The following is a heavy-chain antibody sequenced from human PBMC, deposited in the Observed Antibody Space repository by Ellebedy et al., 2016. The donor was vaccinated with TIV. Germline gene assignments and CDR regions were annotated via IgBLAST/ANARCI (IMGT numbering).Heavy chain of an antibody. Sequence: ASVKVSCXASGYTFTGHYMHWVRQAPGQGPEWVGCINPNSGVTAYPPKFPGRVTVTRDTSVSTVSMDLSSLRSDDTALYYCAREMLGDNKSFDYWGQGTLVTVSS. V-gene: IGHV1-2*02. J-gene: IGHJ4*02. D-gene: IGHD1-26*01. CDR3: AREMLGDNKSFDY. CDR2: INPNSGVT. CDR1: GYTFTGHY.